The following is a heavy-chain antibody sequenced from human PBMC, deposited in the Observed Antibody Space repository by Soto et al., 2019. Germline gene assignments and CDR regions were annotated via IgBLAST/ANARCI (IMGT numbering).Heavy chain of an antibody. V-gene: IGHV3-48*02. CDR2: ISSSSTTI. J-gene: IGHJ4*02. D-gene: IGHD3-3*01. Sequence: GGSLRLSCAASGFTFSSHSMSWVRQAPGKGLEWVSYISSSSTTIYYADSVKGRFTISRDNAENSLYLHMNSLRDEDTAVYYCARDLIWNGYPIWGQGTLVTVSS. CDR3: ARDLIWNGYPI. CDR1: GFTFSSHS.